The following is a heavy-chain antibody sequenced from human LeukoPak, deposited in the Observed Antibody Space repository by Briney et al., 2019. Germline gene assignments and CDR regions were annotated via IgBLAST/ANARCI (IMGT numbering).Heavy chain of an antibody. CDR2: INSEGSST. CDR1: GFTFGSYW. Sequence: GGSLRLSCAASGFTFGSYWMHWVRQAPGKGLVWVSRINSEGSSTSYADSVKGRFTISRDNAKNTLYLQMNSLRAEDTAVYYCARVGSGSYYGSTRAYYYYYMDVWGKGTTVTVSS. J-gene: IGHJ6*03. CDR3: ARVGSGSYYGSTRAYYYYYMDV. D-gene: IGHD3-10*01. V-gene: IGHV3-74*01.